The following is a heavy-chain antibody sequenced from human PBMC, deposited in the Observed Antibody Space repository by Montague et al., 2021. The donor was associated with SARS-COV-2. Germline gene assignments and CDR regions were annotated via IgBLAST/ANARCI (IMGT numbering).Heavy chain of an antibody. J-gene: IGHJ3*02. D-gene: IGHD1-7*01. CDR1: GFTFSSYG. V-gene: IGHV3-33*01. CDR2: IWYDGSNK. Sequence: SLRLSCAASGFTFSSYGMHWVRQAPGKGLEWVAVIWYDGSNKYYADSVKCRFTISRDNSKNTLYLQMNSLRAEDTAVYYCAREGNYSTGGAFDIWGQGTMVTVSS. CDR3: AREGNYSTGGAFDI.